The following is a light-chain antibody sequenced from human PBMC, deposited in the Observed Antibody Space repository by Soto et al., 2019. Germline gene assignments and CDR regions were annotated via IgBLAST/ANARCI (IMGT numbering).Light chain of an antibody. J-gene: IGKJ1*01. CDR2: GAS. CDR1: QSVSSN. Sequence: EIVMKQSSATLSVSPGERATLSCRASQSVSSNLAWYQQKPGQAPRLLIYGASTRATGIPARFSGSGSGTEFTLTISSLQSEDFAVYYCQQYNNWPQTFGQGTNVDIK. CDR3: QQYNNWPQT. V-gene: IGKV3-15*01.